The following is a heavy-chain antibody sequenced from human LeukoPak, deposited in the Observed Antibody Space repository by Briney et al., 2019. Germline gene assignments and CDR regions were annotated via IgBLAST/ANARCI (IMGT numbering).Heavy chain of an antibody. V-gene: IGHV3-33*08. Sequence: GGSLRLSCAASGFTFSDYYMSWIRQAPGKGLEWVAVTWYDGSKEYYVDSVKGRFTISRDNSKNTVYLQMNSLRAEDTAVYYCARDGYSYGAFDIWGQGTMVTVSS. J-gene: IGHJ3*02. CDR1: GFTFSDYY. CDR3: ARDGYSYGAFDI. D-gene: IGHD5-18*01. CDR2: TWYDGSKE.